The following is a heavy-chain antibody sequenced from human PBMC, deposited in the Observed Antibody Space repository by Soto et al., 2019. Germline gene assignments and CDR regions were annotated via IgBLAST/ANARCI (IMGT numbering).Heavy chain of an antibody. J-gene: IGHJ4*02. CDR2: SKNKADSYTT. CDR3: TVWGSGNDFGAA. CDR1: GFTFSDHY. D-gene: IGHD3-10*01. Sequence: EVQLVESGGGLVQPGGSLRLSCAASGFTFSDHYMDWVRQAPGKGLEWVGRSKNKADSYTTEYAASVKGRLTISRDGSKHSLFLQMNSLKTEDKAVYYCTVWGSGNDFGAAWGQGILVTVSS. V-gene: IGHV3-72*01.